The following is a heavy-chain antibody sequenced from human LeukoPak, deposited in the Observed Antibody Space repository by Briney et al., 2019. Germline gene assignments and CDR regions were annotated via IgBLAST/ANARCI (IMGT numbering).Heavy chain of an antibody. J-gene: IGHJ4*02. CDR2: IKQDGSEK. V-gene: IGHV3-7*05. CDR1: GFTFSNYW. Sequence: PGGSLRLSCAASGFTFSNYWMSWVRQAPGKGLEWVANIKQDGSEKYYVDSVKGRFTISRDNAKNSLYLQMNSLRAEDTAVYYCARDRDSYCGGDCYPYYFDYWGQGTLVTVSS. D-gene: IGHD2-21*02. CDR3: ARDRDSYCGGDCYPYYFDY.